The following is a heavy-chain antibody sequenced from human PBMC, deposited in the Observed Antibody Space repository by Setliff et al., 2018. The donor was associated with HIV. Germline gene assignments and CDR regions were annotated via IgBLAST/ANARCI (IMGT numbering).Heavy chain of an antibody. CDR3: ARDNRFDYNSGWPLDY. CDR1: GGTFSSYA. D-gene: IGHD6-19*01. CDR2: IIPIFNTA. V-gene: IGHV1-69*13. J-gene: IGHJ4*02. Sequence: SVKVSCKASGGTFSSYAISWVRQAPGQGLEWMGGIIPIFNTANYAQKFQGRVTITADESTSTAYMELSSLRSEDTAVYFCARDNRFDYNSGWPLDYWGQGTLVTVSS.